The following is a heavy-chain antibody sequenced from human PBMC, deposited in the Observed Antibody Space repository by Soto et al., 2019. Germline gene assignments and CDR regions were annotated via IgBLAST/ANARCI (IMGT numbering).Heavy chain of an antibody. CDR3: TGEVASGY. Sequence: QVQLVESGGGVVQPGRSLRLSCAVSGVTVSNYGMHWVRQAPGKGLEWVAVISRDGGTKYYADSVKGRFTISRDNSRNTLFLEMNSLRSDDMAVYYCTGEVASGYWGQGTLVTVFS. CDR1: GVTVSNYG. CDR2: ISRDGGTK. V-gene: IGHV3-30*03. D-gene: IGHD2-8*02. J-gene: IGHJ4*02.